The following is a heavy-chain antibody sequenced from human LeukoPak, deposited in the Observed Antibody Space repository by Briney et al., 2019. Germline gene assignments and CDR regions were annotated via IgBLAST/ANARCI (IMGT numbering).Heavy chain of an antibody. CDR1: GFTFDDYA. Sequence: GGSLRLSCTASGFTFDDYAMHWVRQAPGKGLEWVSGISGSGANTYYADSVKGRFTISRDNSKNTLYLQMNSLRAEDTAVYYCAKEYCSNSVCHSLDYWGQGTLVTVSS. J-gene: IGHJ4*02. V-gene: IGHV3-23*01. D-gene: IGHD2-8*01. CDR2: ISGSGANT. CDR3: AKEYCSNSVCHSLDY.